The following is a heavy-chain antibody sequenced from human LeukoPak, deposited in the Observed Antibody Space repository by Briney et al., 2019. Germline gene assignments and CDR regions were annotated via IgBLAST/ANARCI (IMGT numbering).Heavy chain of an antibody. CDR3: ARRPPFDWLPNDAFDI. D-gene: IGHD3-9*01. CDR2: IYYSGST. J-gene: IGHJ3*02. V-gene: IGHV4-59*01. CDR1: GGSISSYY. Sequence: PSETLSLTCTVSGGSISSYYWSWIRQPPGKGLEWIGYIYYSGSTNYNPSLKSRVTISVDTSKNQFSLKLSSVTAADTAVYYCARRPPFDWLPNDAFDIWGQGTMVTVSS.